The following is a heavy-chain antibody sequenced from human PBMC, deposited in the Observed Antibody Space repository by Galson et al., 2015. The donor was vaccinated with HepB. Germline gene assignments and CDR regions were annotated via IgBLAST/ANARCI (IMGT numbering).Heavy chain of an antibody. CDR3: VSLDI. Sequence: SLRLSCAASGFIFSNYAMQWVRQAPGKGLEYVSAIHRDGGDTYYADSVKGRFTISRDNSENTLYLQMSSLRVEDTAVYYCVSLDICGQGTLVTVSS. J-gene: IGHJ4*02. V-gene: IGHV3-64D*06. D-gene: IGHD2-2*03. CDR2: IHRDGGDT. CDR1: GFIFSNYA.